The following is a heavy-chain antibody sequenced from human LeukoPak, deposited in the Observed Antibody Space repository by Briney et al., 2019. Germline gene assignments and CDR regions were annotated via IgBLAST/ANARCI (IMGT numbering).Heavy chain of an antibody. J-gene: IGHJ6*04. V-gene: IGHV3-48*01. Sequence: GGSLRLSCAASGFTFSSYSMNWVRQAPGKGLEWVSYISSSSSTIYYADSVKGRFTISRDNAKNSLYLQMNSLRAEDTAVYYCARGTDDFWSGYYPLYMDVWGKGTTVTAPS. CDR2: ISSSSSTI. D-gene: IGHD3-3*01. CDR3: ARGTDDFWSGYYPLYMDV. CDR1: GFTFSSYS.